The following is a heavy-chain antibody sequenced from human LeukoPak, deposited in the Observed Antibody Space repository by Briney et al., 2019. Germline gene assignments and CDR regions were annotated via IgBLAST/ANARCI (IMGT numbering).Heavy chain of an antibody. CDR3: ARSTPSSGQPCWGN. J-gene: IGHJ4*02. CDR2: INHSGST. CDR1: GGSFSVYY. Sequence: PSGTLSLTCAVYGGSFSVYYWSWLPHPPGGGREWIGEINHSGSTNYNPSLKSLVTVSVDTSKNQFSLKLSSVTAADTAVYYCARSTPSSGQPCWGNWGQGTLVTVSS. D-gene: IGHD3-22*01. V-gene: IGHV4-34*01.